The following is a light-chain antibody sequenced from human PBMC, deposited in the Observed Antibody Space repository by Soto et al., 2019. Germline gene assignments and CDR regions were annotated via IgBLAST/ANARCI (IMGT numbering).Light chain of an antibody. Sequence: SALTQPASVSGSPGQSITISCSGTRTDVDGHDYVSWYQQHPGQAPKLIIFDVHNRPSGVSSRFSGSKSGDTASLTISGLQSEDDGDYYCGSYTSSAPFYVFGTGTKLTVL. CDR2: DVH. V-gene: IGLV2-14*03. J-gene: IGLJ1*01. CDR1: RTDVDGHDY. CDR3: GSYTSSAPFYV.